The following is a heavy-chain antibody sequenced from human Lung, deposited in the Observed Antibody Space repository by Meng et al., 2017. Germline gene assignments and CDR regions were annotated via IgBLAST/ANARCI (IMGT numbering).Heavy chain of an antibody. CDR3: VRLDWELLNWFDP. CDR2: IDNTGST. Sequence: QLQLQESGPGLVKPSETLSPRCTVPGGSISSSSYYWGWTRQPPGKGLEWIGSIDNTGSTHYNPSLKSRVSMSVDTSKNQFSLRLNSVTAADTAVYYCVRLDWELLNWFDPWGQGTLVTVSS. V-gene: IGHV4-39*01. D-gene: IGHD1-26*01. J-gene: IGHJ5*02. CDR1: GGSISSSSYY.